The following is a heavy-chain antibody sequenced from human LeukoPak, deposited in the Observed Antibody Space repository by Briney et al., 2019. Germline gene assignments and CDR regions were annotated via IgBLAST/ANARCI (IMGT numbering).Heavy chain of an antibody. CDR1: GGTFSSYA. J-gene: IGHJ4*02. V-gene: IGHV1-69*06. CDR3: ARAPGIAAAGTLDY. D-gene: IGHD6-13*01. CDR2: IIPIFGTA. Sequence: SVKVSCKASGGTFSSYAISWVRQAPGQGLEWMGGIIPIFGTANYAQKFQGRVTITADKSTSTAYMELSSLRSEDTAVYYCARAPGIAAAGTLDYWGQGTLVTVSS.